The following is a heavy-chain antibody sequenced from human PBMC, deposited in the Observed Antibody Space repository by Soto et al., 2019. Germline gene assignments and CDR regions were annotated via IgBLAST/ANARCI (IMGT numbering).Heavy chain of an antibody. CDR1: GFTFSNAW. V-gene: IGHV3-15*01. CDR2: IKSKTDGGTT. Sequence: PGGSLRLSCAASGFTFSNAWMSWVRQAPWKGLEWVGRIKSKTDGGTTDYAAPVKGRFTISRDDSKNTLYLQMNSLKTEDTAVYYCTTDPEGYCTNGVCYTPDYWGQGTLVTVSS. CDR3: TTDPEGYCTNGVCYTPDY. J-gene: IGHJ4*02. D-gene: IGHD2-8*01.